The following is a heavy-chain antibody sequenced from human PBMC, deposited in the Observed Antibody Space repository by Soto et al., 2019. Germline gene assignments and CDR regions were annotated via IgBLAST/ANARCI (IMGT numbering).Heavy chain of an antibody. Sequence: EVQVLESGGDLVQPGGSLRLSCAASGFTFSRNAMNWVRQAPGKGLEWGSTISGSGDRTYYADSVQGRFTISRDNSKNAVYLQMNSLRGEDTAVYYCAKDAYGAGTYYFCDYWGQGTLVTVSS. CDR2: ISGSGDRT. CDR3: AKDAYGAGTYYFCDY. CDR1: GFTFSRNA. D-gene: IGHD3-10*01. V-gene: IGHV3-23*01. J-gene: IGHJ4*02.